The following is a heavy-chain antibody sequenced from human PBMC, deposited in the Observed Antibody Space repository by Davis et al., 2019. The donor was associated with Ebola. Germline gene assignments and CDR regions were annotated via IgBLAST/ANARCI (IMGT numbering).Heavy chain of an antibody. J-gene: IGHJ6*03. D-gene: IGHD2-2*01. V-gene: IGHV3-21*01. Sequence: PGGSLRLSCAASGFTFSSYSMNWVRQAPGKGLEWVSSISSSSSYIYYADSVKGRFTISRDNAKNSLYLQMNSLRAEDTAVYYCARDQAGSTSYNGYMDVWGKGTTVTVSS. CDR3: ARDQAGSTSYNGYMDV. CDR2: ISSSSSYI. CDR1: GFTFSSYS.